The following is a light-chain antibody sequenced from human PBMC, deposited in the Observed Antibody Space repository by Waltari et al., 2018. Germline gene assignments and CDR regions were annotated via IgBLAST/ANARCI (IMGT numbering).Light chain of an antibody. V-gene: IGKV3-15*01. CDR2: GES. J-gene: IGKJ2*01. Sequence: IVMTQSPATLSVSPGERATLSCRASQSVSTNIAWFQEKPGQAPRLLSYGESTRATGVPARCSGSGSGTYFTLFISSLRSEDFAVYYCQHYDKWLRYSFGQGTKVEIK. CDR1: QSVSTN. CDR3: QHYDKWLRYS.